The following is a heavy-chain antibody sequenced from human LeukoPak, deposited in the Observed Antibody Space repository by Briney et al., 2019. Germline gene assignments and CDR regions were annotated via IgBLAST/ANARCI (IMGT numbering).Heavy chain of an antibody. CDR3: TRDYGGFDY. D-gene: IGHD4-23*01. Sequence: GGSLRLSCRASGFTFGDYAMTWVSQAPGKGRGWEGFIRSKFYGGTTEYAASVKGRFIISRDDSKSIAYLQMNSLKTEDTAVYYCTRDYGGFDYWGQGTLVTVSS. J-gene: IGHJ4*02. V-gene: IGHV3-49*04. CDR2: IRSKFYGGTT. CDR1: GFTFGDYA.